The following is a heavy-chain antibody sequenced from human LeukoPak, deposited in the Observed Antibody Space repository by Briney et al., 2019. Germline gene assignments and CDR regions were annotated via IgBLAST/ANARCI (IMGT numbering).Heavy chain of an antibody. CDR3: ARKQTGTMYDV. CDR2: FSSGGSA. Sequence: SETLSLTCIVPGGSISSSSYYWAWIRQSPGKGLEWIGTFSSGGSAYYNPSLTSRVSISKDTSDNQFSLRLYPVTAADTAVYYCARKQTGTMYDVWGQGTQGTVSS. D-gene: IGHD1-7*01. V-gene: IGHV4-39*07. CDR1: GGSISSSSYY. J-gene: IGHJ4*02.